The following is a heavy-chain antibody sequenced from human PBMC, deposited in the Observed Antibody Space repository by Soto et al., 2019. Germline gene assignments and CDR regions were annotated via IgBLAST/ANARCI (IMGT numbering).Heavy chain of an antibody. D-gene: IGHD3-10*01. Sequence: GGSLSLSCAASGFTFSSYAMSWVRQAPGKGLEWVSAISGSSGSTYYADSVKGRFTISRDNSKNTLYLQMNSLRAEDTAVYYCAREDYYGSGSYHPKPLFDYWGQGTLVTVSS. V-gene: IGHV3-23*01. CDR2: ISGSSGST. CDR1: GFTFSSYA. J-gene: IGHJ4*02. CDR3: AREDYYGSGSYHPKPLFDY.